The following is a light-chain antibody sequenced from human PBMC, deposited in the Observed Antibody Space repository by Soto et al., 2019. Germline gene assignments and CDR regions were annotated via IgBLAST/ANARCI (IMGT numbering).Light chain of an antibody. CDR1: QDISNY. Sequence: DIQMTQSPSSLSASVGDRVTITCQASQDISNYLNWYQQKPGKAPKLLIYDASNLETGVPSRFSGSRSGTDFTFTISSLQPEDIATYYCQQYDNLPSYSPITFGGGTKVEIK. CDR2: DAS. V-gene: IGKV1-33*01. J-gene: IGKJ4*01. CDR3: QQYDNLPSYSPIT.